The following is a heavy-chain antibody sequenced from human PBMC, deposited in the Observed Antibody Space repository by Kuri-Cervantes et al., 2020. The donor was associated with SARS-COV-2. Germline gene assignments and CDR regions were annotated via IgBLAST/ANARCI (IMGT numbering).Heavy chain of an antibody. Sequence: SETLSLTCTVSGGSISSYYWSWIRQPPGKGLEWIGYIYYSGSTNYNPSLESRVTISVDTSKNQFSLKLSSVTAADTAVYYCARDCSSTSCSGEQNMDVWGKGTTVTVSS. CDR3: ARDCSSTSCSGEQNMDV. CDR1: GGSISSYY. CDR2: IYYSGST. D-gene: IGHD2-2*01. J-gene: IGHJ6*03. V-gene: IGHV4-59*12.